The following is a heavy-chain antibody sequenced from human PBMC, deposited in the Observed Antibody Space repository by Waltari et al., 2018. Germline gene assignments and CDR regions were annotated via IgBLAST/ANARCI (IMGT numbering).Heavy chain of an antibody. CDR3: AREGGYYYGSGSYQIDY. J-gene: IGHJ4*02. CDR2: IIPILGIA. CDR1: GGTFSSYT. D-gene: IGHD3-10*01. V-gene: IGHV1-69*08. Sequence: QVQLVQSGAEVKKPGSSVKVSCKASGGTFSSYTNSWVRQAPGQGLEWMGRIIPILGIANYAQKFQGRVTITADKSTSTAYMELSSLRSEDTAVYYCAREGGYYYGSGSYQIDYWGQGTLVTVSS.